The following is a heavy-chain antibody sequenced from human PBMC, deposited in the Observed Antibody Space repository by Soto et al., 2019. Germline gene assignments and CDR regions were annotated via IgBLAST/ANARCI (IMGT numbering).Heavy chain of an antibody. V-gene: IGHV3-11*01. CDR1: GFTFSDYY. CDR3: ARELPFQYCSSTSCYVDY. J-gene: IGHJ4*02. CDR2: ISSSGSTI. Sequence: QVQLVESGGGLVKPGGSLRLSCAASGFTFSDYYMSWIRQAPGKGLEWVSYISSSGSTIYYADSVKGRFTISRDNAKNSRYLQMNSLRAEDTAVYYCARELPFQYCSSTSCYVDYWGQGTLVTVS. D-gene: IGHD2-2*01.